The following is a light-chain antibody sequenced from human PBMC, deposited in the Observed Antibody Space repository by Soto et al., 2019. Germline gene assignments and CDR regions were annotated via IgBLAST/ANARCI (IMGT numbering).Light chain of an antibody. J-gene: IGKJ4*01. V-gene: IGKV3D-20*02. CDR1: QSVSSSY. CDR3: QQRSNWPPALS. Sequence: EIVLTQSPGTLSLSPGERATLSCRASQSVSSSYLAWYQQKPGQAPRLLIYQTSIRAAGIPGRFSGSGSGTDFTLTISSLEPEDFAVYYCQQRSNWPPALSFGGGTKVDIK. CDR2: QTS.